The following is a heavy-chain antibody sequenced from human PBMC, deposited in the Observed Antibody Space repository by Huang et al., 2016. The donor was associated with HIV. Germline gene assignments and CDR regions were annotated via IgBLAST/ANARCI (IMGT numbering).Heavy chain of an antibody. Sequence: EVQLVESGGGLVRPGRSLRLSCAASGFTFDDYAMHWVRQTPGKGLEWVSGIKWKSGNIAYADSVRGRFTISRDNAKNSLYLQMNILRPEDTALYYCAKDWGYDFGAFDFWGRGTMVTVSS. CDR1: GFTFDDYA. V-gene: IGHV3-9*01. CDR3: AKDWGYDFGAFDF. J-gene: IGHJ3*01. D-gene: IGHD3-16*01. CDR2: IKWKSGNI.